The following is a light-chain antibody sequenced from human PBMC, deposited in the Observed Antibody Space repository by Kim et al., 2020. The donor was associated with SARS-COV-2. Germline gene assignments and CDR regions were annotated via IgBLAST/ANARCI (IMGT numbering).Light chain of an antibody. CDR3: QQYGRSPRYT. J-gene: IGKJ2*01. Sequence: EIVLTQSPGTLSLSPGERATLSCRASQSVSSSYLAWYQQKPGQAPTLLIYGASSRATGIPDRFSGSGSGTDFTLTISRLEPEDFAVYYCQQYGRSPRYTFGQGTKLEI. CDR1: QSVSSSY. CDR2: GAS. V-gene: IGKV3-20*01.